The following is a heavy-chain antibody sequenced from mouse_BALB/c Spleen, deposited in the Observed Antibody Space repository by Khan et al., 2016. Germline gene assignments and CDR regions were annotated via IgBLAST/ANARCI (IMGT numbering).Heavy chain of an antibody. V-gene: IGHV1S135*01. D-gene: IGHD1-1*01. CDR3: GRGDYNGRSYWYFDV. Sequence: VQLQQSGPELMKPGASVKISCKASGYSFTNYYMHWVKQSHGKSLEWIGYIDPFNGGTGYNLKFKGKATLTVDKSSSTAYMHLSSLTSEDSAVYYCGRGDYNGRSYWYFDVWGAGTTVTVSS. CDR2: IDPFNGGT. CDR1: GYSFTNYY. J-gene: IGHJ1*01.